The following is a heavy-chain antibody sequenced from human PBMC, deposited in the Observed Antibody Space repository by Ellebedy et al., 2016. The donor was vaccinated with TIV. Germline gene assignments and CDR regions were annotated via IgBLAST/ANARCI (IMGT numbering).Heavy chain of an antibody. J-gene: IGHJ4*02. CDR2: IKEDGSEK. Sequence: GGSLRLSCTAFGITFSNSWMSWVRQAPGKGLEWVANIKEDGSEKYYVDSVKGRFTISRGNAKKSVYLQMDSLRVEDTGVYYCARGRGLVVTYFDYWGQGTLVTVSS. CDR3: ARGRGLVVTYFDY. CDR1: GITFSNSW. D-gene: IGHD3-16*02. V-gene: IGHV3-7*01.